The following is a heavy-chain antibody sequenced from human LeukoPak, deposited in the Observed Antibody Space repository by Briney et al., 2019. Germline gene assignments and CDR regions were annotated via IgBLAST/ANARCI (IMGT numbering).Heavy chain of an antibody. D-gene: IGHD2-15*01. CDR3: ARDQGYCSGGSCYEVDP. J-gene: IGHJ5*02. CDR2: IYYSGST. Sequence: PSETLSLTCTVSGGSISSSSYYWGWIRQPPGKGLEWIGSIYYSGSTYYNPSLKSRVTISVDTSKNQFSLKLSSVTAADTAVYYCARDQGYCSGGSCYEVDPWGQGTLVTVSS. V-gene: IGHV4-39*07. CDR1: GGSISSSSYY.